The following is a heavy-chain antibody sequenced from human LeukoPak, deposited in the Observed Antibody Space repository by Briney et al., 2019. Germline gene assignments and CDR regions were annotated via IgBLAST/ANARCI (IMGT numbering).Heavy chain of an antibody. CDR3: ARERVTSTSFDS. CDR1: GFTFSSYS. V-gene: IGHV3-21*01. Sequence: GGSLRLSCAASGFTFSSYSMNWVRQAPGKGLEWVSSISSSSGYIYYADSVKGRFTISRDNAKKSLYLQMNSLRAEDTAVYYCARERVTSTSFDSWGQGTLVTVSS. CDR2: ISSSSGYI. J-gene: IGHJ4*02. D-gene: IGHD2-21*02.